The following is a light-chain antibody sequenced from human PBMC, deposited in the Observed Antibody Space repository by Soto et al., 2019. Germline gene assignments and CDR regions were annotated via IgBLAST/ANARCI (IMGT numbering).Light chain of an antibody. CDR3: QQYNNWPSTWT. V-gene: IGKV3-15*01. J-gene: IGKJ1*01. CDR1: QSVSSN. CDR2: GAS. Sequence: EIVMTQSPATLSVSPGERATLSCRASQSVSSNLAWYQQKPGQAPRLLIYGASTRATGIPARFSGSGSGTVFTLTISSLQSEDFAVYYCQQYNNWPSTWTFGQGTKVEIK.